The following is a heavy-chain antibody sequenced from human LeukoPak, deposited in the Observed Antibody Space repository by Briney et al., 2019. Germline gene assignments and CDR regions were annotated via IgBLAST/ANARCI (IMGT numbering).Heavy chain of an antibody. V-gene: IGHV1-2*06. D-gene: IGHD3-16*01. CDR2: INPSSGVT. CDR3: ARRGFDS. J-gene: IGHJ4*02. Sequence: GASVKVSCKASGYTFTGYYIHWVRQAPGQGLEWMGQINPSSGVTYYVQKFEGRVTMTRDTSVSTVYMEVGNLTSDDTAMYFCARRGFDSWGQGTLVTVSS. CDR1: GYTFTGYY.